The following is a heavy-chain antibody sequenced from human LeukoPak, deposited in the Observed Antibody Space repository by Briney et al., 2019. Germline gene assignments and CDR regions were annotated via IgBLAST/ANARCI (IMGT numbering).Heavy chain of an antibody. V-gene: IGHV4-34*01. J-gene: IGHJ5*02. CDR3: SEGTGNPWKRWYPPGVGP. D-gene: IGHD1-14*01. Sequence: PSETLSLACAVYGGSFSGYYWSWIRQPPGKGLEWIGEINHSGSTNYNPSLKSRVTISVDTSKNQFSLKLSSVTAADTAVYYCSEGTGNPWKRWYPPGVGPLGQGTLVTVSS. CDR2: INHSGST. CDR1: GGSFSGYY.